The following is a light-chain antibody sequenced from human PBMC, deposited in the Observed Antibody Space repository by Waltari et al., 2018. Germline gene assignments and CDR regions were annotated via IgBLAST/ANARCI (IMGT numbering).Light chain of an antibody. V-gene: IGLV2-23*01. Sequence: QSALTQPASVSGSPGQSITISCTGTSSDVGSYKLVPWYQEAPGKAPKRMLYEDSKRPSGVSNRFSSSKSGNTASLTISGLQAEDEADYYCCSYAGSFTLIFGGGTKLTVL. CDR1: SSDVGSYKL. J-gene: IGLJ2*01. CDR3: CSYAGSFTLI. CDR2: EDS.